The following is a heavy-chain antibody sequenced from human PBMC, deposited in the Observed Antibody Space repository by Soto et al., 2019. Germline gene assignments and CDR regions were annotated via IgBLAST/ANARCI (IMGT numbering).Heavy chain of an antibody. J-gene: IGHJ4*02. CDR3: ARVTYYYDSSGYYGPDY. CDR1: GYTFTSYG. D-gene: IGHD3-22*01. CDR2: ISAHNGNT. V-gene: IGHV1-18*01. Sequence: ASVKVSCKASGYTFTSYGISWVRQAPGQGLEWMGWISAHNGNTNYAQKLQGRVTMTTDTSTSTAYMELRSLRSDDTAVYYCARVTYYYDSSGYYGPDYWGQGTLVTV.